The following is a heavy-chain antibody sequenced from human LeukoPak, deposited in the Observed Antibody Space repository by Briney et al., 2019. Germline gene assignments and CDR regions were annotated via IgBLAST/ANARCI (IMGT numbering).Heavy chain of an antibody. D-gene: IGHD4-17*01. CDR1: GGSISSYY. CDR2: IYYSGST. Sequence: PSETLSLTCTVSGGSISSYYWSWLRQPPGKGLEWIGYIYYSGSTNYNPSLKSRVPIAVATSKHQFSLTLSSVTAADTAVYYCARTVTPSWVYDSWGQGTLVTVSS. J-gene: IGHJ4*02. V-gene: IGHV4-59*01. CDR3: ARTVTPSWVYDS.